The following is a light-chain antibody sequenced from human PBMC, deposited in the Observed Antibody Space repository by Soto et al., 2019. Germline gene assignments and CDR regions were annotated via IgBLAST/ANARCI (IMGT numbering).Light chain of an antibody. V-gene: IGLV2-8*01. Sequence: QSALTQPPSASGSPGQSVTISCTGTKNDIGVYDFVSWYQHHPGKAPRLIIYEVVQRPSGVPDRFSGSKSGNTASLTVSGLQAADEAAYFCKSYAGSNNYVFGSGTKVT. CDR2: EVV. CDR3: KSYAGSNNYV. CDR1: KNDIGVYDF. J-gene: IGLJ1*01.